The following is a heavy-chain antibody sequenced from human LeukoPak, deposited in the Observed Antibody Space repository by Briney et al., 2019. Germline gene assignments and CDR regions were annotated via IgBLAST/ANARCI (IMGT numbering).Heavy chain of an antibody. CDR1: GGSISSSSYY. CDR2: IYYSGST. D-gene: IGHD1-26*01. Sequence: SETLSLTCTVSGGSISSSSYYWGWIRQPPGKGLEWIGSIYYSGSTYYNPSLKSRVTISVDTSKNQFSLKLSSVTAADTAVYYCARDPGIIIVGATSYDYWGQGTLVTVSS. V-gene: IGHV4-39*07. J-gene: IGHJ4*02. CDR3: ARDPGIIIVGATSYDY.